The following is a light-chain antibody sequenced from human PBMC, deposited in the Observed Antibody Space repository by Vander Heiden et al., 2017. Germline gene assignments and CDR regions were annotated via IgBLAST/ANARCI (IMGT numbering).Light chain of an antibody. CDR2: DVS. Sequence: QSALTQPRSVSGSPGQSVTISCTGTSIDVGGYNYVSWYQQHPGKAPKLVIYDVSKRPSGVPDRFSGSKSGNTASLTISGLQAEDEADYYCCSYAGSYAVFGPGTKVTVL. V-gene: IGLV2-11*01. CDR1: SIDVGGYNY. J-gene: IGLJ1*01. CDR3: CSYAGSYAV.